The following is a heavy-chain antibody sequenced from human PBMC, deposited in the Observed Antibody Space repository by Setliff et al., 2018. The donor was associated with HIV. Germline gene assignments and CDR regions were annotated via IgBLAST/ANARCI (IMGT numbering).Heavy chain of an antibody. V-gene: IGHV3-30*03. CDR3: ARGSRDGYYSASEYFQY. CDR2: MLYDGSDR. CDR1: GFSFSNYG. Sequence: PGGSLRLSCVASGFSFSNYGMHWVRQAPGKGLEWVAVMLYDGSDRYHADSVKGRFTISRDNSKNTLYLQMNSLRVEDTAVYYCARGSRDGYYSASEYFQYWGQGTLVTVSS. J-gene: IGHJ1*01. D-gene: IGHD3-22*01.